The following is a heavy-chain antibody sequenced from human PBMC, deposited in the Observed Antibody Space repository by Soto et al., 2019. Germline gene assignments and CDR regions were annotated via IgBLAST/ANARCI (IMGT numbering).Heavy chain of an antibody. J-gene: IGHJ4*02. D-gene: IGHD1-26*01. CDR2: IHYSGST. CDR3: ARGRPWELYDY. CDR1: GGSVSPYY. Sequence: PSETLSLTCTVSGGSVSPYYWSWIRQPPGKGLEWIAYIHYSGSTNYNPSLKSRVTMSVDTSKNQFSLRLTSVTASDTAVYYCARGRPWELYDYWGPGTLVTVSS. V-gene: IGHV4-59*02.